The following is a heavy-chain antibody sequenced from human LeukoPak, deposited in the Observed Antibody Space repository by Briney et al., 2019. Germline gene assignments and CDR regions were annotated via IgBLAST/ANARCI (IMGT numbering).Heavy chain of an antibody. V-gene: IGHV3-23*01. CDR2: ISGSGGST. D-gene: IGHD3-22*01. CDR1: GFTFSSYG. CDR3: AKELDSSGYYFSAFDF. J-gene: IGHJ3*01. Sequence: GGSLRLSCAASGFTFSSYGMSWVCQAPGKGLEWVSAISGSGGSTYYADSVKGRFTISRDNSKNTLYLQMNSLRAEDTAVYYCAKELDSSGYYFSAFDFWGQGTMVTVSS.